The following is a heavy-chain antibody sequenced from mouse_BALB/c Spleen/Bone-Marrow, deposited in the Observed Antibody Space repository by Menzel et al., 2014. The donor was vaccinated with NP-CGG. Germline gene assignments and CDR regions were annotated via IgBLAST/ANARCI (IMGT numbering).Heavy chain of an antibody. CDR2: IYPSDSYT. D-gene: IGHD2-10*02. V-gene: IGHV1-69*02. Sequence: VQLQQSGAELVRPGASVKVSCKASGYTFTSYWINWVKQRPGQGHEWIGNIYPSDSYTNYNQNFKDKATLTVDKSSSTAYMQLSSPTFEDSAFYYCKRQYGNYYAMDYWGQGTSVTVSS. CDR3: KRQYGNYYAMDY. J-gene: IGHJ4*01. CDR1: GYTFTSYW.